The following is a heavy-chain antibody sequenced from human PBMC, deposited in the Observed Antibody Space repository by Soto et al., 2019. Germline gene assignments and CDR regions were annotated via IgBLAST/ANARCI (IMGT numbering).Heavy chain of an antibody. CDR1: GFTFSSYW. Sequence: PGGSLRLSCAASGFTFSSYWMHWVRQAPGKGLVWVSRINSDGSSTSYADSVKGRFTISRYNAKNTLYLQMNSLIAEDTAVYYCAVAVAGPTAIGYWGQGTLVTV. CDR3: AVAVAGPTAIGY. D-gene: IGHD6-19*01. V-gene: IGHV3-74*01. CDR2: INSDGSST. J-gene: IGHJ4*02.